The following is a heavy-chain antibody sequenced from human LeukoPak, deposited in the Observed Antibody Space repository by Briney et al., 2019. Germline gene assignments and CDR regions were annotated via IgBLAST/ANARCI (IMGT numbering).Heavy chain of an antibody. Sequence: PGGSLRLSCAASGFTFDDYAMHWVRQAPGKGLEWVSGISWNSGSIGYADSVKGRFTISRDNAKNSLYLQMNSLRAEDTALYYCAKGGLEWELAYSPFDYWGQGTLVTVSS. J-gene: IGHJ4*02. CDR1: GFTFDDYA. D-gene: IGHD1-26*01. CDR3: AKGGLEWELAYSPFDY. CDR2: ISWNSGSI. V-gene: IGHV3-9*01.